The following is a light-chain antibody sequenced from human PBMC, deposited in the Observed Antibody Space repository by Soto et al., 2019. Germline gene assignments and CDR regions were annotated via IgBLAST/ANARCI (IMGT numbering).Light chain of an antibody. CDR3: QQYGRSLVT. CDR2: GAS. CDR1: QSVTSNY. Sequence: EIVLTQSPGTLSLSPGDRATLSCRASQSVTSNYLAWYQQKPGQAPRLLIYGASSRATGIPDRFSGDGSGTDFTLTISRLEPEDFAVYYCQQYGRSLVTFGPGTKVDIK. J-gene: IGKJ3*01. V-gene: IGKV3-20*01.